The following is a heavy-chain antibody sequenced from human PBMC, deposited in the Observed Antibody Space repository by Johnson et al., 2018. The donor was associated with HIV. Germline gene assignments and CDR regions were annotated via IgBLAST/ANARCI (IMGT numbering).Heavy chain of an antibody. CDR3: AKDQWSSSSDWDSAFDI. Sequence: QVQLVESGGGVVQPGRSLRLSCAASGFTFSTYGMHWVRQAQGKGLEWVAVMWYDGSNKYYADSVKGRFTISRDNSKNTLYLQMNSLRAEDTAVYYCAKDQWSSSSDWDSAFDIWGQGTMVTVSS. CDR2: MWYDGSNK. CDR1: GFTFSTYG. J-gene: IGHJ3*02. V-gene: IGHV3-33*06. D-gene: IGHD6-13*01.